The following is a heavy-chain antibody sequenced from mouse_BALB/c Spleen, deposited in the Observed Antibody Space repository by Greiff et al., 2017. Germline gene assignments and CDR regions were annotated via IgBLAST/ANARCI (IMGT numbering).Heavy chain of an antibody. Sequence: EVMLVESGGGLVKPGGSLKLSCAASGFTFSDYYMYWVRQTPEKRLEWVATISDGGSYTYYPDSVKGRFTISRDNAKNNLYLQMSSLKSEDTAMYYCAREGNYYGSSYGAMDYWGQGTSVTVSA. CDR2: ISDGGSYT. V-gene: IGHV5-4*02. CDR3: AREGNYYGSSYGAMDY. J-gene: IGHJ4*01. D-gene: IGHD1-1*01. CDR1: GFTFSDYY.